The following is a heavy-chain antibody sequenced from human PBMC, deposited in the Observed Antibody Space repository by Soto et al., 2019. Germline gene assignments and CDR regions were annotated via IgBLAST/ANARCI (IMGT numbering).Heavy chain of an antibody. J-gene: IGHJ4*02. V-gene: IGHV3-15*07. CDR3: THVSSVAHPFSDF. Sequence: EVQLVESGGGLVKPGGSLRISCTASGLTFVYAWMDWVRQAPGKRLEWVGRIKSQDGGGTIEYAAPVKGRFTISRDDSKNTVYLQMDRLKTEDTAVYYCTHVSSVAHPFSDFWGQGTLVTVSS. CDR1: GLTFVYAW. D-gene: IGHD3-3*01. CDR2: IKSQDGGGTI.